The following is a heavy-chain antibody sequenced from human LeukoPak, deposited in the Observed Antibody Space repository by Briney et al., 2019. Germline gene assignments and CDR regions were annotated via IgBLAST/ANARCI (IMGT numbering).Heavy chain of an antibody. Sequence: ASVKVSCKASGYTFFSYGISWVRQAPGQGLEWMGWISAYNGNTNYTQKFQGRVTMTEDTSTDTAYMELSSLRSEDTAVYYCATGAPGAAADYWGQGTLVTVSS. CDR3: ATGAPGAAADY. CDR2: ISAYNGNT. V-gene: IGHV1-18*01. D-gene: IGHD6-13*01. J-gene: IGHJ4*02. CDR1: GYTFFSYG.